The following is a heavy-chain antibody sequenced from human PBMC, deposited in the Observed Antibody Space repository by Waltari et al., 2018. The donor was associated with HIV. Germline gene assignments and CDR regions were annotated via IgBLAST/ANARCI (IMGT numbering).Heavy chain of an antibody. CDR3: ARSDWNLAGDY. J-gene: IGHJ4*02. D-gene: IGHD1-7*01. Sequence: QVQLVQSGAEVKKPGASVKVSCKASGNTFTGYYMHWVPPAPGQGLEWMGRINPNSGVTHYAQKFQGRVTMTRDTSISTAYMELSRLRSDDTAVYYCARSDWNLAGDYWGQGTLVTVSS. CDR1: GNTFTGYY. V-gene: IGHV1-2*06. CDR2: INPNSGVT.